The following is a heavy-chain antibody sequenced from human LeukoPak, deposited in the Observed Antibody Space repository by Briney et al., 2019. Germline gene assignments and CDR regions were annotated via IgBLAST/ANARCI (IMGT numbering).Heavy chain of an antibody. V-gene: IGHV3-23*01. CDR3: ARTLGYCSSTSCYTGKDY. J-gene: IGHJ4*02. D-gene: IGHD2-2*02. CDR1: GFSFSSYD. Sequence: GGSLRLSCSVSGFSFSSYDMTWVRQAPGKGLEWVSGISGSGDHTKYADSVRGRITISRDNSKNVLYLQMNSLRAEDTAVYYCARTLGYCSSTSCYTGKDYWGQGTLVTVSS. CDR2: ISGSGDHT.